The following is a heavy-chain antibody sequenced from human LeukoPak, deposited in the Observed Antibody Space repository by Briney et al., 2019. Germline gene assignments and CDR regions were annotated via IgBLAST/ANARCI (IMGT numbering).Heavy chain of an antibody. CDR2: ISSSSSYI. Sequence: GGSLRLSCAASGFTFSNYAMSWVRQAPGKGLEWVSSISSSSSYIYYADSVKGRFTNSRDNAKNSLYLQMNSLRAEDTAVYYCARAFGYCSSTSCPDAFDIWGQGTMVTVSS. V-gene: IGHV3-21*01. D-gene: IGHD2-2*01. CDR1: GFTFSNYA. CDR3: ARAFGYCSSTSCPDAFDI. J-gene: IGHJ3*02.